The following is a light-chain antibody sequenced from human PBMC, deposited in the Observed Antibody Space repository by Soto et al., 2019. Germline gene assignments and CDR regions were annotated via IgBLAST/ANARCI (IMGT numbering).Light chain of an antibody. J-gene: IGKJ5*01. CDR2: GAS. Sequence: EIELNQTPATLCLSPGERATLSCRASQSVSSYLAWYQQKPGQAPRLLIYGASSRATGIPDRFSGSGSGTDFTLTMCRLEPEDFAVYYCQQYGSSPITFGQGTRLEIK. CDR3: QQYGSSPIT. CDR1: QSVSSY. V-gene: IGKV3-20*01.